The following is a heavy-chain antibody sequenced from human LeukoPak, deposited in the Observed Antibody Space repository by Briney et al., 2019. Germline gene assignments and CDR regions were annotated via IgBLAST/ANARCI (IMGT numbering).Heavy chain of an antibody. V-gene: IGHV3-23*01. CDR2: ISGSGGST. CDR3: ARARRDGYNSVGFQH. D-gene: IGHD5-24*01. Sequence: GGSLRLSCAASGFTFSSYGMSWVRQAPGKGLEWVSAISGSGGSTYYADSVKGRLTISRDNSKNTLYLQMNSLRAEDTAVYYCARARRDGYNSVGFQHWGQGTLVTVSS. J-gene: IGHJ1*01. CDR1: GFTFSSYG.